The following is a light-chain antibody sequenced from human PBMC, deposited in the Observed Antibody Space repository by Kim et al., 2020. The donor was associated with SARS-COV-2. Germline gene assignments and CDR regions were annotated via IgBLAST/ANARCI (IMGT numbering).Light chain of an antibody. CDR2: DAS. Sequence: EILLTQSPATLSLSPGERATLSCRASQSVSSYLAWYQQKPGQAPRLLIYDASNRATGIPARFGGSGSGTDFTLTISSLEPEDSAVYYCQQRRNCSPITFGQGTQLEIK. V-gene: IGKV3-11*01. CDR3: QQRRNCSPIT. CDR1: QSVSSY. J-gene: IGKJ5*01.